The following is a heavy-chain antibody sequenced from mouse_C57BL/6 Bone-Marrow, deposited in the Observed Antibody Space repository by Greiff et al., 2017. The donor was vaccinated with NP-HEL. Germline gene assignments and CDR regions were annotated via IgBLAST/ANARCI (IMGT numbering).Heavy chain of an antibody. CDR3: TTWIYYDCDSSWFAY. D-gene: IGHD2-4*01. CDR1: GFNIKDDY. V-gene: IGHV14-4*01. J-gene: IGHJ3*01. CDR2: IDPENGDT. Sequence: VQLQQSGAELVRPGASVKLSCTASGFNIKDDYMHWVKQRPEQGLEWIGWIDPENGDTEYASKFQGKATITADTSSNTAYLQLSSLTSEDTAVYYCTTWIYYDCDSSWFAYWGQGTLVTVSA.